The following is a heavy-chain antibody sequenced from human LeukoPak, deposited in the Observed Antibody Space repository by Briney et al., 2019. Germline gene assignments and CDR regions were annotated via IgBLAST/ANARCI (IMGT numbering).Heavy chain of an antibody. V-gene: IGHV1-69*13. CDR3: AREKDSGSYYNWFDP. CDR1: GGTFSSYA. D-gene: IGHD1-26*01. CDR2: IIPIFGTA. Sequence: ASVKVSCKASGGTFSSYAISWVRQAPGQGLEWMGGIIPIFGTANYAQKFQGRVTFTADESTSTAYMELSSLRSEDTAVYYCAREKDSGSYYNWFDPWGQGTLVTVSS. J-gene: IGHJ5*02.